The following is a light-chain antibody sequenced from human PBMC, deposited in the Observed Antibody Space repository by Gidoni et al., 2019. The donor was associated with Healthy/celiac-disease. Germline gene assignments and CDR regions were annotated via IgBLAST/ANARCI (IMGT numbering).Light chain of an antibody. CDR1: QSLLHSNGYNY. Sequence: DIVMTQSPLSSLVTPGEPASISCRSSQSLLHSNGYNYLDWYLQKPGQSPQLLIYLGSNRASGVPDRFSSSGSGTDFTLKISRVEAEDVRVYYCMQALQTPLVTFGPGTKVDIK. V-gene: IGKV2-28*01. CDR3: MQALQTPLVT. J-gene: IGKJ3*01. CDR2: LGS.